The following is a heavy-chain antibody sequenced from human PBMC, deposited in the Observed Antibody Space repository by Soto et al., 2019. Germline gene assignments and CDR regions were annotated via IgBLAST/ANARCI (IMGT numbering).Heavy chain of an antibody. Sequence: ASVKVSCKASGYTFTGYYMHWVRQAPGQGLEWMGWINPNSGGTNYAQKFQGRVTITRDTSASTAYMELSSLRSEDTAVYYCARGDYYDIHDYWGQGTLVTVSS. D-gene: IGHD3-22*01. V-gene: IGHV1-2*02. CDR3: ARGDYYDIHDY. J-gene: IGHJ4*02. CDR1: GYTFTGYY. CDR2: INPNSGGT.